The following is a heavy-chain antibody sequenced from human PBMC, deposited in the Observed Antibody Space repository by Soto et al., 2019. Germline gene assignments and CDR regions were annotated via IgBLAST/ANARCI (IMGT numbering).Heavy chain of an antibody. J-gene: IGHJ4*02. CDR1: RYTFKSHG. V-gene: IGHV3-23*01. CDR3: VSWVSAHFDY. Sequence: PGGSLRLSCAASRYTFKSHGLSWVRQAPGKGLEWVSTIDSSGVNTHYADSVKGRFTISRDNSRNTLHLQMHDLRADDTALYYYVSWVSAHFDYWGQGTVVTVSS. CDR2: IDSSGVNT. D-gene: IGHD3-16*01.